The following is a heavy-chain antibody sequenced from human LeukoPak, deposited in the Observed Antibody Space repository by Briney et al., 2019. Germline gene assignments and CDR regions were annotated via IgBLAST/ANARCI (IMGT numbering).Heavy chain of an antibody. CDR2: ISSSSSYI. D-gene: IGHD1-14*01. CDR1: GFTFSSYS. V-gene: IGHV3-21*01. J-gene: IGHJ3*02. CDR3: ATPEPEGQDAFDI. Sequence: KPGGSLRLSCAASGFTFSSYSMNWVRQAPGKGLEWVSSISSSSSYIYYADSVKGRFTISRDNAKNSLYLQMNSLRAEDTAVYYCATPEPEGQDAFDIWGQGTMVTVSS.